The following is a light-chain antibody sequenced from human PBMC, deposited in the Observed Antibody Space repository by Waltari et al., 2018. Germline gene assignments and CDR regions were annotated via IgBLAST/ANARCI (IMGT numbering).Light chain of an antibody. J-gene: IGLJ2*01. CDR2: EVN. CDR3: TSYAGSHNWV. Sequence: QSALTQPPSASGSPGQSVTISCTGTSSDVGGYNYVSWYQHHPGKAPKLMISEVNKRLSGVPDRFSGSKSGYTASLTVSGLQADDEADYYCTSYAGSHNWVFGGGTKLTVL. V-gene: IGLV2-8*01. CDR1: SSDVGGYNY.